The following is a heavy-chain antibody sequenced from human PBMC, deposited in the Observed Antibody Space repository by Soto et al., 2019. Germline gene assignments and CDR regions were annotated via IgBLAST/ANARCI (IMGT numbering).Heavy chain of an antibody. CDR1: GDSVSSNSAA. CDR3: ARGDNDYDY. J-gene: IGHJ4*02. V-gene: IGHV6-1*01. Sequence: SQTLSLTCAISGDSVSSNSAAWNWIRQSPSRGLEWLGRTYYRSKWSSVYAASVRSRISINSDTSRNQFSLQLNSVSPDDTAVYYCARGDNDYDYWGLGALVTVSS. CDR2: TYYRSKWSS.